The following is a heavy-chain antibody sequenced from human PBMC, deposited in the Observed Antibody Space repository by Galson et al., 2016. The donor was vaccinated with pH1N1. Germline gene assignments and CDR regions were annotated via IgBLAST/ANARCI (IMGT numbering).Heavy chain of an antibody. D-gene: IGHD4-17*01. Sequence: SLRLSCAASGFTFSSDGMHWVRQAPGKGLEWVAVIWYDGSNKYYADSVKGRFTISRDNSKNTLYLQMNSLRAEDTAVYYCARADYGDYVGYFDPWGRGTLVTVSS. V-gene: IGHV3-33*01. J-gene: IGHJ2*01. CDR1: GFTFSSDG. CDR2: IWYDGSNK. CDR3: ARADYGDYVGYFDP.